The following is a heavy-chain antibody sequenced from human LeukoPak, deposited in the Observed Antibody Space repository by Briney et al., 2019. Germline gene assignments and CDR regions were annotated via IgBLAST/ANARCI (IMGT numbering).Heavy chain of an antibody. CDR1: GFTFSSYA. Sequence: PGGSLRLSCAASGFTFSSYAMHWVRQAPSKGLEWVAVISYDGSNKYYADSVKGRFTISRDNSKNTLYLQMNSLRAEDTAVYYCARVSIVVVVAGPFDPWGQGTLVTVSS. V-gene: IGHV3-30*04. CDR2: ISYDGSNK. D-gene: IGHD2-15*01. CDR3: ARVSIVVVVAGPFDP. J-gene: IGHJ5*02.